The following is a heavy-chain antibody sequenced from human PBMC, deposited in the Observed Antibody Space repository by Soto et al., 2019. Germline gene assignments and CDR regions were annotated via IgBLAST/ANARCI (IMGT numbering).Heavy chain of an antibody. Sequence: GGSLRLSCAASGFTFSSYAMSWVRQAPGKGLEWVSAISGSGGSTYYADSVKGRFTISRDNSKNTLYLQMNSLRVEDTAVYYCAKLSGYYTGYFDYWGQGTLVTVSS. D-gene: IGHD3-3*01. V-gene: IGHV3-23*01. CDR2: ISGSGGST. CDR1: GFTFSSYA. CDR3: AKLSGYYTGYFDY. J-gene: IGHJ4*02.